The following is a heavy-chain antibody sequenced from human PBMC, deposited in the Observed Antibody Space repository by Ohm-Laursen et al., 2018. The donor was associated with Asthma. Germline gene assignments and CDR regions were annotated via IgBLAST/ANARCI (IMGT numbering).Heavy chain of an antibody. J-gene: IGHJ4*02. Sequence: SLRLSCAASRYTFSRYSIYRVRPFPAKGMEWVASISTASTFIYYADSVRVRFTTSRDNSKNSVYLQRNSLRAEDTAVYYCASARSRYNYDSSGYYWGQGTLVTVSS. CDR2: ISTASTFI. V-gene: IGHV3-21*01. CDR3: ASARSRYNYDSSGYY. D-gene: IGHD3-22*01. CDR1: RYTFSRYS.